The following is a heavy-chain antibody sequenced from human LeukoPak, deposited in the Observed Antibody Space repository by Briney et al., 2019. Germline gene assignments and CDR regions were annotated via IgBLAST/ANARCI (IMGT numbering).Heavy chain of an antibody. J-gene: IGHJ4*02. CDR3: ARSSGHSYGDFDY. CDR2: THHSGAT. D-gene: IGHD5-18*01. Sequence: SETLSLTCTVSGGSISSYYWSWIRQPPGKGLEWLGYTHHSGATSYNPSLKSRSTMSLDTSNNQFSLKLSSVTAADTAVYYCARSSGHSYGDFDYWGQGNLVTVSS. CDR1: GGSISSYY. V-gene: IGHV4-59*01.